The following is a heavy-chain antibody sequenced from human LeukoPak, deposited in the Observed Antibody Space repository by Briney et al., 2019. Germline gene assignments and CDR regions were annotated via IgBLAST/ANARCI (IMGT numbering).Heavy chain of an antibody. Sequence: SETLSLTCAVYGGSFSGYYWSWIRLPPGKGLEWIGEINHSGSTNYNPSLKSRVTISVDTSKNQFSLKLSSVTAADTAVYYCARAVGYDFWSGYSGYFDYWGQGTLVTVSS. CDR1: GGSFSGYY. V-gene: IGHV4-34*01. J-gene: IGHJ4*02. CDR3: ARAVGYDFWSGYSGYFDY. D-gene: IGHD3-3*01. CDR2: INHSGST.